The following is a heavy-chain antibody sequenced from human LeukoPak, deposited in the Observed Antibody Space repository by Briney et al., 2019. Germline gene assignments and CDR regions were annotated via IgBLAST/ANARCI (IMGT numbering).Heavy chain of an antibody. CDR3: ATSTARRTFDY. CDR1: GFTFSSYS. D-gene: IGHD6-6*01. CDR2: ISSSSSYI. Sequence: GGSLRPSCAASGFTFSSYSMNWVRQAPGKGLEWVSSISSSSSYIYYADSVKGRFTISRDNAKNSLYLQMNSLRAEDTAVYYCATSTARRTFDYWGQGTLVTVSS. J-gene: IGHJ4*02. V-gene: IGHV3-21*01.